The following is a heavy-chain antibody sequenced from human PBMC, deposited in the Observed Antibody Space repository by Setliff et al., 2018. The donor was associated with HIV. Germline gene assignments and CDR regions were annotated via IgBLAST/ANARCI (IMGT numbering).Heavy chain of an antibody. Sequence: PSETLSLTCTVSGASVNSNNYYWGWIRQPPGKGLEWIASIYYSGTTYYNPSLKSRVTISVDTSKNQFSLRLTSVTAADTTVYYCAGRTTTFWSFDLWGRGTLVTVSS. CDR2: IYYSGTT. J-gene: IGHJ2*01. CDR1: GASVNSNNYY. CDR3: AGRTTTFWSFDL. D-gene: IGHD4-17*01. V-gene: IGHV4-39*01.